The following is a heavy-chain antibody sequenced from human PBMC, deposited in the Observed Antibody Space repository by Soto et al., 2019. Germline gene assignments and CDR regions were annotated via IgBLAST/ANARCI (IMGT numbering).Heavy chain of an antibody. J-gene: IGHJ4*02. V-gene: IGHV2-5*02. Sequence: SGPTLVNPTQTLTLTCTFSGFSLSTSGLGVGWIRQPPGKALEWLALIYWDDDKRYSPSLRSRLTITKDISKNQVVLIMTNMDLVDTATYSCAHSLWLGSPGYFDYWGRGTLVTVSS. CDR2: IYWDDDK. CDR1: GFSLSTSGLG. D-gene: IGHD5-12*01. CDR3: AHSLWLGSPGYFDY.